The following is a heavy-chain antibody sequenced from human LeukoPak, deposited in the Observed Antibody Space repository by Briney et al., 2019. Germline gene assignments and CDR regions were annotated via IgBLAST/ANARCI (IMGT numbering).Heavy chain of an antibody. J-gene: IGHJ4*02. Sequence: QAPXXXLGWMGCISAYNANTNYAQKLQGRVTITTDTSTSTAYMELRSLRSDDTAVYYCARARDYDPFDYWGQGTLVTVSS. CDR3: ARARDYDPFDY. CDR2: ISAYNANT. D-gene: IGHD4-17*01. V-gene: IGHV1-18*01.